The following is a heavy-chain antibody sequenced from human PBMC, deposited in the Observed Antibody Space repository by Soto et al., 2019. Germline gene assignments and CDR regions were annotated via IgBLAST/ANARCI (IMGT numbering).Heavy chain of an antibody. J-gene: IGHJ6*03. D-gene: IGHD4-17*01. CDR3: ARLVLRSNYCYCYMDV. CDR2: MNPNSVNT. CDR1: GYTFTSYD. V-gene: IGHV1-8*01. Sequence: QVQLVQSGAELKKPAASVQVSCKASGYTFTSYDINWVRQATGQGLEWRGWMNPNSVNTGYAQKFQGRVTMTRNTSISTAYMELSSLRSEDTAVYYCARLVLRSNYCYCYMDVWGKGTTVTVSS.